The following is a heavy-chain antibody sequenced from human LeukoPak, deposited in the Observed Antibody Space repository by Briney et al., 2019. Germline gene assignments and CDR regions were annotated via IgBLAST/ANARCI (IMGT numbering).Heavy chain of an antibody. V-gene: IGHV3-9*01. Sequence: PGGSLRLSCAVSGFNFDDYAMHWVRQAPGRGLEWVSGINWKTGNGIYADSVKGRSTISRDNAKNSLYLQMSSLRAEDAALYCCTRRAARWQFDLWGRGTLLTVSS. CDR2: INWKTGNG. CDR1: GFNFDDYA. D-gene: IGHD5-24*01. CDR3: TRRAARWQFDL. J-gene: IGHJ2*01.